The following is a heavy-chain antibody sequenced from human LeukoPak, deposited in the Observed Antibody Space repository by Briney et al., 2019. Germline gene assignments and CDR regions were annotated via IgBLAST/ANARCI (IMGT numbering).Heavy chain of an antibody. CDR1: GGSFSGYY. J-gene: IGHJ5*02. CDR3: ARAEYEFWSGYPSALDP. CDR2: INHSGST. Sequence: PETLSLTCAVYGGSFSGYYWSWIRQPPGKGLEWIGEINHSGSTNYNPSLKSRVTISVDTSKNQFSLKLSSVTAADTAVYYCARAEYEFWSGYPSALDPWGQGTLVTVSS. D-gene: IGHD3-3*01. V-gene: IGHV4-34*01.